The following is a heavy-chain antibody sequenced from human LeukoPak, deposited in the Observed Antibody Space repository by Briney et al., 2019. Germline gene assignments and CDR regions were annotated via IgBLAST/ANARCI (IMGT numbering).Heavy chain of an antibody. CDR3: GRGMRDYYGLDY. CDR2: INSDGRTT. Sequence: GGSLRLSCAASGFTFTSYWMHWVRQVPGKGLVWVSHINSDGRTTDYADSVRGRFTISRDNAKNTLYLQMNRLTVEDTAVYYYGRGMRDYYGLDYWGQGILVTVSS. J-gene: IGHJ4*02. CDR1: GFTFTSYW. D-gene: IGHD3-10*01. V-gene: IGHV3-74*01.